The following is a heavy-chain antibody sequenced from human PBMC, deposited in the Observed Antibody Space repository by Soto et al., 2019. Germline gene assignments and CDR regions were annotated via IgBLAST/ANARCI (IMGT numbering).Heavy chain of an antibody. CDR2: ISGSGGST. Sequence: EVQLLESGGGLVQPGGSLRLSCAASGFTFSSYAMSWVRQAPGKGLEWVSAISGSGGSTYYADSVKGRFTISRDNSKNTLYLQINSVRAEGTAVYYCAKDHRTGIALAGSDYWGQGPLVTVSS. CDR3: AKDHRTGIALAGSDY. J-gene: IGHJ4*02. D-gene: IGHD6-19*01. CDR1: GFTFSSYA. V-gene: IGHV3-23*01.